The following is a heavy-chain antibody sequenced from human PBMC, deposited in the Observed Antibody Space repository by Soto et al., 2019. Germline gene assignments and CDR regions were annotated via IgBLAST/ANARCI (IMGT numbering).Heavy chain of an antibody. CDR3: ARDSSGYPLDY. J-gene: IGHJ4*02. CDR1: GGTFSSYT. D-gene: IGHD6-13*01. Sequence: QVQLVQSGAEVKKPGSSVKVSCKASGGTFSSYTISWVRQAPGQGLEWMGRIIPILGIANYAQKFQGRVTITADKSTITAYMELSSLRSEDTAVYYCARDSSGYPLDYWGQGTLVTVSS. CDR2: IIPILGIA. V-gene: IGHV1-69*08.